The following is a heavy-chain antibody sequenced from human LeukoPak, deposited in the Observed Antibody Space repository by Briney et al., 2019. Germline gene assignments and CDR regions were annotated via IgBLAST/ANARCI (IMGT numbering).Heavy chain of an antibody. CDR3: ARGLHSGSWSFDY. Sequence: GGSLRLSCAASGFSFSTYSMHWVRQAPGKGLEWEALISYDGSNKHYADSVKGRFTISRDNSENTLYLQMSSLRGEDTAEYYCARGLHSGSWSFDYWGQGTLVTVSS. J-gene: IGHJ4*02. V-gene: IGHV3-30*15. D-gene: IGHD6-13*01. CDR2: ISYDGSNK. CDR1: GFSFSTYS.